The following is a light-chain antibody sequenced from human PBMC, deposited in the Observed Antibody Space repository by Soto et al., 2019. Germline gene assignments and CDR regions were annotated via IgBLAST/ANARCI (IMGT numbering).Light chain of an antibody. CDR3: QQYNSYST. Sequence: DIQMTQSPSTLSASLGDRVTITCRASQSISSWLAWYQQKPWKAPKLLIYKASSLESGVPSRFSGSGSGTEFTLTISSLQPDDFATYYCQQYNSYSTFGQGTKVDIK. J-gene: IGKJ1*01. CDR2: KAS. CDR1: QSISSW. V-gene: IGKV1-5*03.